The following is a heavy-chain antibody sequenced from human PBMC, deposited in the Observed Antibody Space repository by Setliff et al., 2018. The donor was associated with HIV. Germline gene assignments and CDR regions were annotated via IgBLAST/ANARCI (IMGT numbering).Heavy chain of an antibody. Sequence: LSLTCTVSGDSISSGGYYWSWIRQHPGKGLEWIGYIYYSGTTYYNPSLKSRVTISVDTSKNQFSLKLSSVTAADTAVYYCAREYMVRGVIITLNWFDPWGQGTLVTVS. V-gene: IGHV4-31*03. D-gene: IGHD3-10*01. J-gene: IGHJ5*02. CDR3: AREYMVRGVIITLNWFDP. CDR2: IYYSGTT. CDR1: GDSISSGGYY.